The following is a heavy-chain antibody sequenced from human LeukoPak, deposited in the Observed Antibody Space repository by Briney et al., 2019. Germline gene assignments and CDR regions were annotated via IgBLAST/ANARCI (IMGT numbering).Heavy chain of an antibody. J-gene: IGHJ6*03. CDR1: GFTFSSYS. Sequence: PGGSLRLSCAASGFTFSSYSMNWVRQAPGKGLEWVSSISTSSIYIYYADSMKGRFTISRDNAKNSLYLQMNSLRAEDTAVYYCARDYSNYENYYYYYMDVWGKGTTVTVSS. CDR3: ARDYSNYENYYYYYMDV. D-gene: IGHD4-11*01. V-gene: IGHV3-21*01. CDR2: ISTSSIYI.